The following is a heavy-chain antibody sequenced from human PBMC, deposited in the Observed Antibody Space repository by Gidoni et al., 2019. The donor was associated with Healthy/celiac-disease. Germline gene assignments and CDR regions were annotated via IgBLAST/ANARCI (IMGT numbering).Heavy chain of an antibody. Sequence: QLQLQESGPGLVKPSETLSLTCTVSGGSISSSSYYWGWIRQPPGKGLEWIGSIYYSGSTYYNPSLKSRVTISVDTSKNQFSLKLSSVTAADTAVYYCARHWWYSSSWGPSNWFDPWGQGTLVTVSS. D-gene: IGHD6-13*01. CDR1: GGSISSSSYY. V-gene: IGHV4-39*01. CDR2: IYYSGST. CDR3: ARHWWYSSSWGPSNWFDP. J-gene: IGHJ5*02.